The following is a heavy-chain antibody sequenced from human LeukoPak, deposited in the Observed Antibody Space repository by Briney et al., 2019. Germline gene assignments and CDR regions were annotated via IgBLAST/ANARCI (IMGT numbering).Heavy chain of an antibody. CDR2: IYYSGST. CDR3: ARGYDSSGYYLPYFDY. J-gene: IGHJ4*02. CDR1: GGSISSYY. D-gene: IGHD3-22*01. V-gene: IGHV4-59*01. Sequence: SETLSLTCTVSGGSISSYYWGWIRQPPGKGLEWIGYIYYSGSTNYNPSLKSRVTISVDTSKNQFSPKLSSLTAADTAVYYCARGYDSSGYYLPYFDYWGQGTLVTVSS.